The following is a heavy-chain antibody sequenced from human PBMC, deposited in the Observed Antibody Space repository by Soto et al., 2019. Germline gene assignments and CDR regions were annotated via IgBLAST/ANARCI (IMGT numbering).Heavy chain of an antibody. Sequence: LRLSCAASGFTFSSYAMSWVRQAPGKGLEWASAISGSGGSTYYADSVKGRFTISRDNSKNTLYLQMNSLRADDTAVYYCAKDAVYNDGLWLMDHWVQVTKVTVS. V-gene: IGHV3-23*01. J-gene: IGHJ4*02. CDR2: ISGSGGST. CDR3: AKDAVYNDGLWLMDH. D-gene: IGHD2-21*01. CDR1: GFTFSSYA.